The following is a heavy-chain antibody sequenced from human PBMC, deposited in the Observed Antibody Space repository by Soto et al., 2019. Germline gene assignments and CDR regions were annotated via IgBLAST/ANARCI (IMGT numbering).Heavy chain of an antibody. V-gene: IGHV1-3*01. Sequence: QVPLVQSGAEVKKPGASVKVSCKASGYTFTSYAMHWVRQAPGQRLEWMGWINAGNGNTKYSQKFQGRVTITRDTSASTAYMELSSLRSEDTAVYYCARVVSRSGYYRPYYYYYMDVWGKGTTVTVSS. CDR2: INAGNGNT. D-gene: IGHD3-3*01. J-gene: IGHJ6*03. CDR1: GYTFTSYA. CDR3: ARVVSRSGYYRPYYYYYMDV.